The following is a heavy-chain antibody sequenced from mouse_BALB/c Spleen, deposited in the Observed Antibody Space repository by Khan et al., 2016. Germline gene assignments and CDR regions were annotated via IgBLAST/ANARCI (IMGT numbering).Heavy chain of an antibody. CDR1: GFNIKDTY. CDR2: IDPANGNI. Sequence: VQLQQSGAELVRPGASVKLSCTASGFNIKDTYIYWVKQRPEQGLEWIGRIDPANGNIKYDPKFQGKAAITADTSSNAAYLQLSGLTSEDAAVXYCAGSGGYDMYYFDYWGQGTTLTVSS. V-gene: IGHV14-3*02. D-gene: IGHD2-2*01. CDR3: AGSGGYDMYYFDY. J-gene: IGHJ2*01.